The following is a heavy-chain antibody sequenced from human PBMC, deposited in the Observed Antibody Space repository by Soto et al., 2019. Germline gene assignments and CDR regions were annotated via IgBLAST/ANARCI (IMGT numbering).Heavy chain of an antibody. CDR2: INPKSGGT. CDR3: ARGDSTDCSNGVCSFFYNHDMDV. V-gene: IGHV1-2*04. CDR1: GYSFTDYH. J-gene: IGHJ6*02. Sequence: GESLKISCKGSGYSFTDYHIHWVRQAPGQGLEWLGRINPKSGGTSTAQKFQGWVTMTTDTSISTASMELTGLTSDDTAIYYCARGDSTDCSNGVCSFFYNHDMDVWGQGTTVTVSS. D-gene: IGHD2-8*01.